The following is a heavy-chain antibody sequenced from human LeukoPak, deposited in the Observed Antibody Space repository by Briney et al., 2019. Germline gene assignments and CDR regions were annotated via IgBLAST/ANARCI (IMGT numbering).Heavy chain of an antibody. CDR3: ARSGSGLLRAEYFQH. CDR2: IYHSGST. Sequence: PSGTLSLTCAVSGGSISSSNWWSWVRQPPGKGLEWIGEIYHSGSTNYNPSLKCRVTISVDKSKNQFSLKLSSVTAADTAVYYCARSGSGLLRAEYFQHWGQGTLVTVSS. CDR1: GGSISSSNW. D-gene: IGHD6-19*01. V-gene: IGHV4-4*02. J-gene: IGHJ1*01.